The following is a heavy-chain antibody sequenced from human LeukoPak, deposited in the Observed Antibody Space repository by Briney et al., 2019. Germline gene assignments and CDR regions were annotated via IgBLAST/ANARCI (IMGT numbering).Heavy chain of an antibody. D-gene: IGHD3-10*01. CDR2: ISPYNGDT. J-gene: IGHJ6*03. CDR1: GYTFTSYY. V-gene: IGHV1-18*04. CDR3: ARERNNYASGSYGPMDV. Sequence: ASVKVSCKASGYTFTSYYMHWVRQAPGQGLEWMGWISPYNGDTNYAQKVQGRVTMTTDTSTSTAYMEVRSLRSDDTAVYFCARERNNYASGSYGPMDVWGKGTTVTVSS.